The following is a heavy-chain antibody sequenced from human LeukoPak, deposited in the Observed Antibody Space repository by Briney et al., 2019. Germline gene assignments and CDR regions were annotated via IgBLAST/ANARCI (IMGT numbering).Heavy chain of an antibody. V-gene: IGHV1-69*01. CDR3: ARDKNYYDSSGYLIYYFDY. Sequence: SVKVSCKASGGTFSSYAISWVRQAPGQGLEWMGGIIPIFGTANYAQKFQGRVSITADESTSTAYMELSSLRSEDTAVYYCARDKNYYDSSGYLIYYFDYWGQGTLVTVSS. D-gene: IGHD3-22*01. J-gene: IGHJ4*02. CDR2: IIPIFGTA. CDR1: GGTFSSYA.